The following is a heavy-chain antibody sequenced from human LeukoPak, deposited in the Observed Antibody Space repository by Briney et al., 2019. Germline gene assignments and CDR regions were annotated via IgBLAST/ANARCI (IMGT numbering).Heavy chain of an antibody. CDR1: GFTFSDYY. CDR3: ARGSGSYYVKSG. V-gene: IGHV3-11*06. Sequence: GGSLRLSCAASGFTFSDYYMSWIRQAPGKGLEWVSYISSSSSYTNYADSVKGRFTISRDNSKNTLYLQMNSLRAEDTAVYHCARGSGSYYVKSGWGQGTLVTVSS. D-gene: IGHD1-26*01. J-gene: IGHJ4*02. CDR2: ISSSSSYT.